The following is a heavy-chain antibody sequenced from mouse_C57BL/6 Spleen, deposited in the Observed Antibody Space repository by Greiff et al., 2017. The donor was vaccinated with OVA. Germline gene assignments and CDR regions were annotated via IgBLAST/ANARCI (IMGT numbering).Heavy chain of an antibody. CDR3: ARNDYDVDY. V-gene: IGHV1-55*01. CDR2: IYPGSGST. J-gene: IGHJ2*01. D-gene: IGHD2-4*01. Sequence: VKLMESGAELVKPGASVKMSCKASGYTFTSYWITWVKQRPGQGLEWIGDIYPGSGSTNYNEKFKSKATLTVDTSSSTAYMQLSSLTSEDSAVYYCARNDYDVDYWGQGTTLTVSS. CDR1: GYTFTSYW.